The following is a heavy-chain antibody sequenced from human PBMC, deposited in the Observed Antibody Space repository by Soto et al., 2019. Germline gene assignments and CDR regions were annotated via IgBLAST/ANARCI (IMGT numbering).Heavy chain of an antibody. J-gene: IGHJ4*02. CDR1: GFAFSSYA. D-gene: IGHD3-9*01. CDR3: AKNRYDILTGYNY. Sequence: GGSLRLSCAASGFAFSSYAMNWVRQAPGKGLEWVSTISGSGGSTYYADSVKGRFTISRDNSKNTLYLQMNSLRAEDTAIYYCAKNRYDILTGYNYWGQGTLVTVSS. CDR2: ISGSGGST. V-gene: IGHV3-23*01.